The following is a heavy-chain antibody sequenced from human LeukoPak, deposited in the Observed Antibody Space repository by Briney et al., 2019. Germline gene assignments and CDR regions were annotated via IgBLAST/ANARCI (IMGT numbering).Heavy chain of an antibody. CDR3: ARHQRRFLAIDS. CDR1: GGSISSGGDC. D-gene: IGHD3-3*01. CDR2: IYYSGST. J-gene: IGHJ4*02. Sequence: SETLSLTCTVSGGSISSGGDCWSWIRQHPGKGLEWIGYIYYSGSTNDNPSLKSRVTISIDTSKNQFSLRLSSLTAADTAIYYCARHQRRFLAIDSWGQGTLVTVSS. V-gene: IGHV4-61*08.